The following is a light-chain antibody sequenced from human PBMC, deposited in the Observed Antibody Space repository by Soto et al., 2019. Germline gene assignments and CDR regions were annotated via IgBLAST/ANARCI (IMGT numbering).Light chain of an antibody. J-gene: IGKJ2*03. CDR3: QQYGSSARYS. V-gene: IGKV3-20*01. CDR2: GAS. Sequence: EIVLTQSPGTLSLSPGEGATLSCRASQSVSSTYLNWYQHKPGQAPRLLIYGASNRATGIPDRFSGSGSGTDFTLTISRLEPEDFAMYYCQQYGSSARYSFGPGTKLEIK. CDR1: QSVSSTY.